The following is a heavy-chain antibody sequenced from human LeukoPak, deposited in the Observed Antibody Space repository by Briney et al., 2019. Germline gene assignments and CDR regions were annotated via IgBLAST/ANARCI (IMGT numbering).Heavy chain of an antibody. CDR2: IYYSGST. D-gene: IGHD5-18*01. Sequence: PSETLSLSCTASGGSISSYYWSWIRQPPGKGLEWIGYIYYSGSTNYNPSLKSRVTISVDTSKNQFSLNLSSVTAGDTAVYYCASGYSYGLVYFDYWGQGTLVTVSS. CDR1: GGSISSYY. V-gene: IGHV4-59*01. CDR3: ASGYSYGLVYFDY. J-gene: IGHJ4*02.